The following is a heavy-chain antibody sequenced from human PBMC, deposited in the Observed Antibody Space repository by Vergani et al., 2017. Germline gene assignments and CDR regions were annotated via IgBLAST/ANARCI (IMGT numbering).Heavy chain of an antibody. CDR2: IWYDGSKE. J-gene: IGHJ6*03. CDR3: ARSGCCAHGVCYMRYYYCMDV. Sequence: QVQLEESGGGVVQPGRSPRLSCAGSGFTLSSHAMHWVRQAPGKGLEWVAFIWYDGSKEYYADSVKGRFTISRDNCKNTLYLQMNNLRAADTAVYYCARSGCCAHGVCYMRYYYCMDVWGKGTAVTVSS. V-gene: IGHV3-33*01. CDR1: GFTLSSHA. D-gene: IGHD2-8*01.